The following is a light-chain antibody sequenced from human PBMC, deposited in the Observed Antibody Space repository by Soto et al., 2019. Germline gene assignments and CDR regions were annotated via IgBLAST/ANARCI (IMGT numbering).Light chain of an antibody. CDR3: QHDDSYSEV. V-gene: IGKV1-5*03. J-gene: IGKJ1*01. CDR2: KAS. Sequence: DIQMTQSPSTLSGSVGDRVTITCRASQTISSWLAWYQQKPGKAPKLLIYKASTLKSGVPSRFSGSGSGTEFTLTISSLQPDDFATYYCQHDDSYSEVFGQGTKVELK. CDR1: QTISSW.